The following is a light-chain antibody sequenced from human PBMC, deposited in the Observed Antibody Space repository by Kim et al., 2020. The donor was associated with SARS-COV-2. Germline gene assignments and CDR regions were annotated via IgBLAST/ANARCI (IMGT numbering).Light chain of an antibody. Sequence: PGQSVTISCTGNSSDGGAYKYGSWYQQHRGKDAKCLIYDVSQRPAGVPDRFSGSKSGNTASLTISGLQAEDEADYYCCSYGGTYNVFGTGTKVTVL. CDR2: DVS. V-gene: IGLV2-11*03. CDR1: SSDGGAYKY. CDR3: CSYGGTYNV. J-gene: IGLJ1*01.